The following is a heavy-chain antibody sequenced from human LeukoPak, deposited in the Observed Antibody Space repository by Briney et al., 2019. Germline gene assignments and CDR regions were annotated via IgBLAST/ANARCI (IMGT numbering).Heavy chain of an antibody. CDR2: IYYSGST. Sequence: PSETLSLTCTVSGGSISSYYWSWIRQPPGKGLEWIGYIYYSGSTNYNPSLKSRVTISVDTSKNQFSLKLSSVTAADTAVYYCARGCGYSYGYDYWGQGTLVTVSS. CDR1: GGSISSYY. CDR3: ARGCGYSYGYDY. J-gene: IGHJ4*02. D-gene: IGHD5-18*01. V-gene: IGHV4-59*01.